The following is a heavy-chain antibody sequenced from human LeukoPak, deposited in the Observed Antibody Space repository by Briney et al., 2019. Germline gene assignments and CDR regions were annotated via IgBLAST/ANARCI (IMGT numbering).Heavy chain of an antibody. CDR1: GGSFSGYY. CDR2: IYYSGST. J-gene: IGHJ4*02. V-gene: IGHV4-34*01. D-gene: IGHD2-2*01. Sequence: SETLSLTCAVYGGSFSGYYWSWIRQPPGKGLEWIGSIYYSGSTYYNPSLKSRVTISVDTSKNQFSLKLSSVTAADTAVYYCASMTTYCSATSCSDYWGQGTRVTVSS. CDR3: ASMTTYCSATSCSDY.